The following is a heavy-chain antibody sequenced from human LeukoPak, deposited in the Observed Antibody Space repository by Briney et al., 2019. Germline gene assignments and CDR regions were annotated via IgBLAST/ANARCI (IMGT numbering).Heavy chain of an antibody. D-gene: IGHD6-13*01. CDR3: AKSGGAGTNYFDY. CDR2: ISSSSSTI. Sequence: PGGSLRLSCTASGFTFSTYSMNWVRQAPGKGLEWVSYISSSSSTIYYADSVKGRFTISRDNAKNSLYLQMNSLRAEDTALYYCAKSGGAGTNYFDYWGQGTLVTVSS. J-gene: IGHJ4*02. CDR1: GFTFSTYS. V-gene: IGHV3-48*04.